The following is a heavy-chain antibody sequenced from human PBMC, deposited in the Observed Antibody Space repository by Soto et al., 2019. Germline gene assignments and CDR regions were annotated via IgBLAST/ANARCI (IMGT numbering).Heavy chain of an antibody. V-gene: IGHV1-69*01. Sequence: VQLVQSGTEVKEPGSSVKVSCRASGGIFSGYAFGWVRQAPGQGLEWMAGIIPVYGTSSSAQKFQGRVSVTADDSSTKDYRELSGLRSEDTAVYYCASRGSGSAYEEISHYGLDVWGQGTTVIVSS. CDR2: IIPVYGTS. CDR3: ASRGSGSAYEEISHYGLDV. J-gene: IGHJ6*02. CDR1: GGIFSGYA. D-gene: IGHD3-10*01.